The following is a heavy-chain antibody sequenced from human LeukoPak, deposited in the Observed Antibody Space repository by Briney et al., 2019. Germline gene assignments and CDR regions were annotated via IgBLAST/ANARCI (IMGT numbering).Heavy chain of an antibody. D-gene: IGHD4-11*01. CDR3: ARRGTVTTERFDY. V-gene: IGHV4-39*01. Sequence: NPSETLSLTCTVSGGSISSSSYYWGWIRQPPGKRLEWIGSIYYSGSTYYNPSLKSRVTISVDTSKNQFSLKLSSVTAADTAVYYCARRGTVTTERFDYWGQGTLVTVSS. J-gene: IGHJ4*02. CDR2: IYYSGST. CDR1: GGSISSSSYY.